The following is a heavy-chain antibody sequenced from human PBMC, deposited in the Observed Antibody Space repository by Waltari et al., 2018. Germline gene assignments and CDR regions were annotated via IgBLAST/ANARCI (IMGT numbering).Heavy chain of an antibody. D-gene: IGHD1-1*01. Sequence: ELQLLESGGGFVQPGGSLRLLCAASGFSFGNYAMTWVRQAPGKGLEWVSGISGSGESIYYADSVKGRFTISRDNSKNTLTLQVNSLRGEDTAVYYCARLNDDHDFQALDFWGQGTLVTVSS. V-gene: IGHV3-23*01. CDR3: ARLNDDHDFQALDF. CDR1: GFSFGNYA. J-gene: IGHJ4*02. CDR2: ISGSGESI.